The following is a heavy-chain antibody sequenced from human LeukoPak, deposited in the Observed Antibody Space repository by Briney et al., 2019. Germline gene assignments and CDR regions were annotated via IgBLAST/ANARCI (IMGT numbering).Heavy chain of an antibody. V-gene: IGHV3-30-3*01. J-gene: IGHJ4*02. CDR3: VKESEYYFDHSASFDY. D-gene: IGHD3-22*01. CDR1: GFTFTAYL. CDR2: MSSDGNAM. Sequence: GRTLRLSRAASGFTFTAYLIHWVRQAPGKGLEWGAVMSSDGNAMFYADSVKGRFTISRDNSKNTLYLQMNSLRAEDTAVYYCVKESEYYFDHSASFDYWGQGTLVTVSS.